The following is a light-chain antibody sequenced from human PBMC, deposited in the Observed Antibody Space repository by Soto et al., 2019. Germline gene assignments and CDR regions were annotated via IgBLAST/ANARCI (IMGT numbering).Light chain of an antibody. CDR3: QQRSNWPLT. CDR2: DAS. J-gene: IGKJ4*01. Sequence: EIVLTQSPATLSLSPGGRATLSCGASQSVDTYLAWYQQKPGQAPRLLIYDASDRAPGIPARFSGSGAGTDFTLTISSLEPQDFAVYYCQQRSNWPLTFGGGTKVDIK. CDR1: QSVDTY. V-gene: IGKV3-11*01.